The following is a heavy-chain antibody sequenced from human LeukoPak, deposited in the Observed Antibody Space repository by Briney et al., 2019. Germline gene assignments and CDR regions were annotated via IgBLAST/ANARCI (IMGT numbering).Heavy chain of an antibody. J-gene: IGHJ4*02. V-gene: IGHV1-46*01. CDR3: TSSYDYGDY. CDR2: INPSDDNT. Sequence: GSSVKVSCKASGGTFSSYAISWVRQAPGQGLEWMGVINPSDDNTRYAQKFQGRVTMTRDTSTSTVYMELSSLTSEDTAVYYCTSSYDYGDYWGQGTLVTVSS. D-gene: IGHD4-17*01. CDR1: GGTFSSYA.